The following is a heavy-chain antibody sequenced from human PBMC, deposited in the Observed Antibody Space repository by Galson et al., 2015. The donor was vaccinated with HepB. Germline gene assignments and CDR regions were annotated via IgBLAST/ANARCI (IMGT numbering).Heavy chain of an antibody. CDR2: INVGNGNT. V-gene: IGHV1-3*01. CDR3: ARDLGRMTIVAALRPFDY. D-gene: IGHD5-12*01. J-gene: IGHJ4*02. Sequence: SVKVSCKASGYTFSRSAMHWVRQAPGQSLEWMGWINVGNGNTKYLQKLQGRVTITRDTSASTAYMELSSLRSEDTAVYYCARDLGRMTIVAALRPFDYWGQGTLVTVSS. CDR1: GYTFSRSA.